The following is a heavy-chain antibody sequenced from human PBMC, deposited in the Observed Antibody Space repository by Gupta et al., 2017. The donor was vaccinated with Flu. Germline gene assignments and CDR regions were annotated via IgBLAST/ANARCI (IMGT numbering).Heavy chain of an antibody. Sequence: QVQLQESGPGLVKPSETLSLTCTFSGGSISGYYWGCIRQPPGMGLEWIGYVSESGSTNYNPSLKSRATISVDTSRKQFFLKVTSVTAADTAVYYCARYFDWPQAFDIWGLGTMVTVSS. D-gene: IGHD3-9*01. V-gene: IGHV4-59*12. CDR2: VSESGST. J-gene: IGHJ3*02. CDR3: ARYFDWPQAFDI. CDR1: GGSISGYY.